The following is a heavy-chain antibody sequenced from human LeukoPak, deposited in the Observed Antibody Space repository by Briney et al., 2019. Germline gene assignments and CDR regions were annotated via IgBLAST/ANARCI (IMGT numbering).Heavy chain of an antibody. CDR3: ARASGWTPDAEYFQH. CDR1: GFTFRNYG. D-gene: IGHD6-19*01. CDR2: ISYDGSNK. V-gene: IGHV3-30*03. Sequence: PGGSLRLSCAASGFTFRNYGMHWVRQAPGKGLEWVAVISYDGSNKYYADSVKGRFTISRDNSKNTLYLQMNSLRAEDTAVYYCARASGWTPDAEYFQHWGQGTLVTVSS. J-gene: IGHJ1*01.